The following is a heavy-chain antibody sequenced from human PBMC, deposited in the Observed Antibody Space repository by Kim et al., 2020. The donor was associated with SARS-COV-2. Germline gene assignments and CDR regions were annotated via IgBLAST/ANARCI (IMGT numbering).Heavy chain of an antibody. CDR2: YAA. J-gene: IGHJ4*02. CDR3: TRYEWWSFAY. Sequence: YAAVYAASLEGRFPISRDDSKTTAYLQMNSLKTEDTAVYYCTRYEWWSFAYWGQGTLVTVSS. V-gene: IGHV3-73*01. D-gene: IGHD2-15*01.